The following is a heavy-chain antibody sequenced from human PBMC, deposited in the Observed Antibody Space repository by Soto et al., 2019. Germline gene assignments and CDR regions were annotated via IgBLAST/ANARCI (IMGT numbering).Heavy chain of an antibody. Sequence: QVQLVQSGAEVKKPGSSVKVSCKASGGTFSSYAISWVRQAPGQGLEWMGGIIPIFDTANYAQKFQGRVTITADASTSTAYMEVSSLRSEDTAVYYCARHDCISSSCYYYYYYGMDVWGQGTTVTVS. CDR2: IIPIFDTA. D-gene: IGHD2-2*01. CDR1: GGTFSSYA. CDR3: ARHDCISSSCYYYYYYGMDV. V-gene: IGHV1-69*12. J-gene: IGHJ6*02.